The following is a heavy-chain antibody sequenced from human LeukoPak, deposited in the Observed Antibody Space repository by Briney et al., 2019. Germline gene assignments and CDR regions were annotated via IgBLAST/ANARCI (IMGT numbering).Heavy chain of an antibody. CDR3: ARDKRVGPTLFDY. CDR1: GFTFSTYA. CDR2: IKQDGSDK. V-gene: IGHV3-7*01. Sequence: GGSLRLSCAASGFTFSTYAMSWVRQAPGKGLEWVANIKQDGSDKNYVDSVKGRFTISRDNAKNSLYLQMNSLRAEDTAVYYCARDKRVGPTLFDYWGQGTLVTVSS. D-gene: IGHD1-26*01. J-gene: IGHJ4*02.